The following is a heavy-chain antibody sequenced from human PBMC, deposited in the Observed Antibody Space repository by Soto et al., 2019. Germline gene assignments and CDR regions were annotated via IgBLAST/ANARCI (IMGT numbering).Heavy chain of an antibody. CDR1: GLAVTSNY. CDR3: ARVDTYDYYYSMDV. CDR2: VYSSGTT. V-gene: IGHV3-53*02. D-gene: IGHD5-18*01. J-gene: IGHJ6*02. Sequence: EVQLVESGGGLIQPGGSLSLSCAASGLAVTSNYMSWVRQAPGKGLEWVSIVYSSGTTYYADSVKGRFTFSRDKSKNTIYLQMMNLRAEDTAVYSCARVDTYDYYYSMDVWGQGTTVTVSS.